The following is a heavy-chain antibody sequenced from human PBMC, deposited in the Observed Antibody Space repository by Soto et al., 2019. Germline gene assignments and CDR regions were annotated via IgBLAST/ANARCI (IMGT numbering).Heavy chain of an antibody. CDR2: ISGSGGGT. V-gene: IGHV3-23*01. Sequence: GSLRLSCAASGFTFNIYAMSWVRQAPGKGLEWVSAISGSGGGTYYADSVEGRFTISRDNSNNTLYLQMSSLRAEDTAVYYCAKCVYYSIRRLLRYIQHRGQGTLVTVSS. D-gene: IGHD3-22*01. CDR1: GFTFNIYA. J-gene: IGHJ1*01. CDR3: AKCVYYSIRRLLRYIQH.